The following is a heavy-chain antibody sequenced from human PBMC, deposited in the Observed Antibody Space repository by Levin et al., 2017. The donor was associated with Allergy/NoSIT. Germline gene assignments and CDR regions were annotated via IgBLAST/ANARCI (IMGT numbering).Heavy chain of an antibody. V-gene: IGHV3-53*01. CDR1: GFTVSSNF. D-gene: IGHD3-10*01. CDR3: VREGSKFGDAGPMGY. Sequence: GGSLRLSCAASGFTVSSNFMTWVRQAPGKGLEWVSLIYSSGSTYYADSVKGRFTISRDNSKNTLSLQMNSLRVEDTAVYYCVREGSKFGDAGPMGYWGQGTLVTVSS. CDR2: IYSSGST. J-gene: IGHJ4*02.